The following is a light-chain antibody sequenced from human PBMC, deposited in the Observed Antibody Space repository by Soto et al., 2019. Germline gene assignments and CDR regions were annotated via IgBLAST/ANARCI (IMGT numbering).Light chain of an antibody. CDR1: EDIRNY. Sequence: IHMTHSPSYFTESXGDRVTITXXXSEDIRNYLNWYQQKPGKAPKLLIHDASNLQTGVPSRFSGSGSGTYFTFTISDLQPEDVAIYYCQHYDNLPALTFGGGTKVDNK. J-gene: IGKJ4*01. CDR2: DAS. CDR3: QHYDNLPALT. V-gene: IGKV1-33*01.